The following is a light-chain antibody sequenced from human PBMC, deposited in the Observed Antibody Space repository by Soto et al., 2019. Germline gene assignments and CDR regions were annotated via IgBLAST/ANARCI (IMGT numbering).Light chain of an antibody. V-gene: IGKV3-15*01. Sequence: DIVITQSPVPLSASPGESATLSCRASQIVDNNVAWHPQKPGQAPRLLLVGSFARATGIPARFSGSGSGSEFTLTISGLQSEDFAVYYCQQYNDRTPITFGQGTRLEI. J-gene: IGKJ5*01. CDR1: QIVDNN. CDR3: QQYNDRTPIT. CDR2: GSF.